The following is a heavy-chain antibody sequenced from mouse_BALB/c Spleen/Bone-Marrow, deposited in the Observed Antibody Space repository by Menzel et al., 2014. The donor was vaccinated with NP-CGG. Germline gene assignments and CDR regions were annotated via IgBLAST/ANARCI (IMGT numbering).Heavy chain of an antibody. Sequence: EVQLQQSGPELIKPGASVKMSCKASGYTFTSYVMHWVKQKPGQGLEWIGYINPYNDGTKYNEKFKGKATQTSDKSSSTAYMELSSLTSEDSAVYYCASPYYRYDGFAYWGQGTLVTVSA. D-gene: IGHD2-14*01. CDR1: GYTFTSYV. CDR2: INPYNDGT. J-gene: IGHJ3*01. V-gene: IGHV1-14*01. CDR3: ASPYYRYDGFAY.